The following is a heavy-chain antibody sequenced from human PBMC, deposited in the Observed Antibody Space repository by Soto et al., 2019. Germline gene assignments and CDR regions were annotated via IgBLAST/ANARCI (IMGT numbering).Heavy chain of an antibody. D-gene: IGHD3-10*01. V-gene: IGHV1-2*04. CDR3: ARDLSGSLFATLDY. Sequence: ASVKVSCKASGYTFTGYYMHCVRQAPGQGLEWMGWINPNSGGTNYAQKFQGWVTMTRDTSISTAYMELSRLRSDDTAVYYCARDLSGSLFATLDYWGQGTLVTVSS. CDR2: INPNSGGT. CDR1: GYTFTGYY. J-gene: IGHJ4*02.